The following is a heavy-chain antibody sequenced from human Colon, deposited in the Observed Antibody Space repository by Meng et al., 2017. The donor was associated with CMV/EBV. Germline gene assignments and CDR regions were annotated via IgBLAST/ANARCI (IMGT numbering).Heavy chain of an antibody. CDR3: GTFGGDFDY. CDR1: GYTFTGYL. CDR2: INPYSGDT. D-gene: IGHD3-3*01. Sequence: QGDLMQSGAEMREPGASVKVSCKASGYTFTGYLIHWVRQAPGQGLEWMGWINPYSGDTIYAQKFEVGVTMTRDASITTAYLELSSLKSDDTAVYYCGTFGGDFDYWGQGTLVTVSS. J-gene: IGHJ4*02. V-gene: IGHV1-2*02.